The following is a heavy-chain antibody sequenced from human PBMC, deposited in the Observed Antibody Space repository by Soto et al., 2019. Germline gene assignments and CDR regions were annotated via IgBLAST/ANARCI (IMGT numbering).Heavy chain of an antibody. J-gene: IGHJ4*02. CDR3: AREMYTNRGSPFDY. D-gene: IGHD3-16*01. CDR1: GYPFTSYY. V-gene: IGHV1-46*01. Sequence: QVQLVQSGAEVKKPGASVKVSCKASGYPFTSYYVHWVRQAPGQGLEWMGFINPSSGSTSYAQKFRGRVTMTRDTSTTTVYVEVSSMRSEDTAVYYCAREMYTNRGSPFDYWGQRTLVTVSS. CDR2: INPSSGST.